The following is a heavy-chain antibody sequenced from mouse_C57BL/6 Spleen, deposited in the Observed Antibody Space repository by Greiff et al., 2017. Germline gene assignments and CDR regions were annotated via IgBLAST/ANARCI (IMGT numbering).Heavy chain of an antibody. CDR3: ARSSYYYGSSYPYWYFDV. CDR2: INYDGSST. Sequence: EVMLVESEGGLVQPGSSMKLSCTASGFTFSDYYMAWVRQVPEKGLEWVANINYDGSSTYYLDSLKSRFIISRDNAKNILYLQMSSLKSEDTATYYCARSSYYYGSSYPYWYFDVWGTGTTVTVSS. D-gene: IGHD1-1*01. V-gene: IGHV5-16*01. CDR1: GFTFSDYY. J-gene: IGHJ1*03.